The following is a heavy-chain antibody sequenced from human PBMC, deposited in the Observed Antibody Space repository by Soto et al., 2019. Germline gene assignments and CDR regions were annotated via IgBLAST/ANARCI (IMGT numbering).Heavy chain of an antibody. J-gene: IGHJ4*02. CDR3: ARVAVAGTRVDY. Sequence: QVQLQESGPGLVKPSGTLSLTCAVSGGSISSSNWWSWVRQPPGKGLEWIGEIYHSGSTNYNPSLKSRVTRSVDKSKNQFPRKLSSVTAADTAVYYCARVAVAGTRVDYWGQGTLVTVSS. CDR1: GGSISSSNW. CDR2: IYHSGST. V-gene: IGHV4-4*02. D-gene: IGHD6-19*01.